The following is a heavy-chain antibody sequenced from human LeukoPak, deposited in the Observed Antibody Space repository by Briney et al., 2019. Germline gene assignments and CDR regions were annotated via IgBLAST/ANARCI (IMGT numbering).Heavy chain of an antibody. J-gene: IGHJ4*02. CDR1: GFTFDDYS. Sequence: GGSLRPSCAASGFTFDDYSMHWVRQAPGKGLEWVSLISWEGDTTYYADSVRGRFTISRDNSKNSLYLQMNSLTADDTAFYYCTRDTDYGSVTNYFDHWGQGTLVSVSS. CDR3: TRDTDYGSVTNYFDH. CDR2: ISWEGDTT. D-gene: IGHD3-10*01. V-gene: IGHV3-43*01.